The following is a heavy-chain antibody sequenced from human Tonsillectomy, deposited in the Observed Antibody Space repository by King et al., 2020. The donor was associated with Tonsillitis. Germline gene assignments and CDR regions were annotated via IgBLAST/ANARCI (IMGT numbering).Heavy chain of an antibody. D-gene: IGHD3-22*01. Sequence: EVQLVESGGALVQPGGSLRLSCAASGFTFTSYAMSWVRQAPGKGLEWVSTISSSVGRTYYADSVKGRLTISRDNSKNTLYLQVSSLRAEDTAVYFCAKGEDYYDSSAYFFDYWGQGTLVTVSS. CDR3: AKGEDYYDSSAYFFDY. CDR2: ISSSVGRT. CDR1: GFTFTSYA. J-gene: IGHJ4*02. V-gene: IGHV3-23*04.